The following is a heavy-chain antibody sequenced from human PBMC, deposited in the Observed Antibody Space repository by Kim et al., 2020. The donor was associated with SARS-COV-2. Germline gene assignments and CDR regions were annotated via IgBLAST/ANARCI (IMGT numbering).Heavy chain of an antibody. V-gene: IGHV4-4*08. CDR3: AGRYLDAYGDYARFDY. D-gene: IGHD4-17*01. J-gene: IGHJ4*02. Sequence: SLKSRVTISVDTSKNQFSLKLSSVTAADTAVYYCAGRYLDAYGDYARFDYWGQGTLVTVSS.